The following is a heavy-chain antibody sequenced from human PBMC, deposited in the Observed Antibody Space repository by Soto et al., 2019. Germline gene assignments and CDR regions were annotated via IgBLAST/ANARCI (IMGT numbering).Heavy chain of an antibody. CDR2: INPRGFHP. J-gene: IGHJ4*02. CDR1: RYTFTEYL. V-gene: IGHV5-51*01. Sequence: GESMKISCTRSRYTFTEYLIGWVRHMPGKGLEXIGSINPRGFHPHYSPSLPVPVTISADKPINKAYLQWSSLKASDTAKYYCARRKFGRSDSYKTFDYWGQATLVTVS. CDR3: ARRKFGRSDSYKTFDY. D-gene: IGHD1-1*01.